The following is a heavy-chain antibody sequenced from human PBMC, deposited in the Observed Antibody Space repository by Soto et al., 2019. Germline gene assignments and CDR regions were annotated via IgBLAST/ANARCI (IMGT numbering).Heavy chain of an antibody. Sequence: GGSLRLSCAASRFTFSSYSMNWVRQAPGKGLEWVACISSSSSTIYYADSVKGRFTISRDNAKNSLYLQMNSLRAEDKDVYYCARTHCSGGSCSTTLGTFDYWGQGTLVTVSS. V-gene: IGHV3-48*01. CDR2: ISSSSSTI. D-gene: IGHD2-15*01. J-gene: IGHJ4*02. CDR1: RFTFSSYS. CDR3: ARTHCSGGSCSTTLGTFDY.